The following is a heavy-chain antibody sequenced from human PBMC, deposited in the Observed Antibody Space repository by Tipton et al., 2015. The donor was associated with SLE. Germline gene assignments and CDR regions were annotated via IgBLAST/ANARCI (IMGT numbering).Heavy chain of an antibody. CDR3: ARGLRGYSYGWMDY. J-gene: IGHJ4*02. CDR2: IYYSGST. D-gene: IGHD5-18*01. CDR1: GGSISSHY. V-gene: IGHV4-59*11. Sequence: LRLSCTVSGGSISSHYWSWIRQPPGKGLEWIGYIYYSGSTNYNPSLKSRVTISVDTSKNQFSLKLSSVTAADTAVYYCARGLRGYSYGWMDYWGQGTLVTVSS.